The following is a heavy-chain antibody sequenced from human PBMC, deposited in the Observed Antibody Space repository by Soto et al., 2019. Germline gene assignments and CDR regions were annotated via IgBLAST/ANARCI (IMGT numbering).Heavy chain of an antibody. Sequence: QVQLVQSGAEVKKPGSSVKVSCKASGGTFSSYAISWVRQAPGQGLEWMGGIIPIFGTADYAQKFQGRVTITADESTSTAYMVLRRLRSEDTAVYYCASHSGSSPEGRYYYGMDVWGQGTTVTVSS. CDR2: IIPIFGTA. V-gene: IGHV1-69*12. J-gene: IGHJ6*02. CDR1: GGTFSSYA. CDR3: ASHSGSSPEGRYYYGMDV. D-gene: IGHD1-26*01.